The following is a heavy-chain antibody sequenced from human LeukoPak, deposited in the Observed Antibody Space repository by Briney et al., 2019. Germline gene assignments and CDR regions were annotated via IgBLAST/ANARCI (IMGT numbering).Heavy chain of an antibody. CDR1: GYTFTGYY. V-gene: IGHV1-2*01. CDR2: INPNSGGT. Sequence: GASVKVSCKASGYTFTGYYMHWVRQAPGQGLEWMGWINPNSGGTNYAQKFQGRVTITRDTSASTAYMELSSLRSEEMIVYYCAREVYGDHGKEAFDIWGQGTTVIVSS. J-gene: IGHJ3*02. D-gene: IGHD4-17*01. CDR3: AREVYGDHGKEAFDI.